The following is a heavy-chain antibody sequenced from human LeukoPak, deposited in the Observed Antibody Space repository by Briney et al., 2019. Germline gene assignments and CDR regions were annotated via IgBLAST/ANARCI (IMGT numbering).Heavy chain of an antibody. Sequence: GGSLRLSCAASGFTFSDYYMSWIRQAPGKRLEWVSYISSSGSTIYYADSVKGRFTISRDNAKNSLYLQMNSLRAEDTAVYYCARDWWWWSRPTHGMDVWGQGTTVTVSS. CDR3: ARDWWWWSRPTHGMDV. J-gene: IGHJ6*02. CDR2: ISSSGSTI. V-gene: IGHV3-11*01. CDR1: GFTFSDYY. D-gene: IGHD2-21*01.